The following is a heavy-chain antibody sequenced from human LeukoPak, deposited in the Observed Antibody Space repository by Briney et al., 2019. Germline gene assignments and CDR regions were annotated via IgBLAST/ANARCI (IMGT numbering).Heavy chain of an antibody. CDR1: GGSFSGYY. J-gene: IGHJ5*02. D-gene: IGHD2-15*01. CDR2: INHSRTT. CDR3: VGVDIVVVVAATPVAGFDP. Sequence: SETLSLTCAVYGGSFSGYYWSWIRQPPGKGLEWIGGINHSRTTNYNPSLKSRVTISVDTSKNQFSLKLSSVTAADTAVYYCVGVDIVVVVAATPVAGFDPWGQGTLVTVSS. V-gene: IGHV4-34*01.